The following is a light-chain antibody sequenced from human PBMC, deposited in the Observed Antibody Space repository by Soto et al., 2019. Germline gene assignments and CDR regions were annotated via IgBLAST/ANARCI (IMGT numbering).Light chain of an antibody. J-gene: IGKJ4*01. CDR1: QSVGTY. CDR3: QQRTNWPPLT. CDR2: DAS. Sequence: EIVLTQSPATLSLSPGERATLSCRASQSVGTYLAWYQQKPGQAPRLLIYDASNRATGIPARFSGSGSGTDFTLTIRGLEPEDFAVYYCQQRTNWPPLTFGGGNKVEIK. V-gene: IGKV3-11*01.